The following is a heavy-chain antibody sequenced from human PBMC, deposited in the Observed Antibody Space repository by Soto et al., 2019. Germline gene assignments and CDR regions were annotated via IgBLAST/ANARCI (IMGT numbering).Heavy chain of an antibody. CDR1: GYSFTSYW. J-gene: IGHJ4*02. Sequence: EVQLVQSGAEVKKPGESLKISCKGSGYSFTSYWIGWVRQMPGKGLEWMGIIYPGDSDTRYSPSFQGQVTISADKSISTAYLQWGSLKASDTAMYYCARVDYYDSSGYYYGGHYFDYWGQGTLVTVSS. CDR3: ARVDYYDSSGYYYGGHYFDY. D-gene: IGHD3-22*01. CDR2: IYPGDSDT. V-gene: IGHV5-51*01.